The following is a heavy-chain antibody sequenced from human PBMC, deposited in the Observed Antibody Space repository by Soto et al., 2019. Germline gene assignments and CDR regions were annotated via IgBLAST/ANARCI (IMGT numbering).Heavy chain of an antibody. V-gene: IGHV3-48*01. Sequence: EVQLVESGGGLVQPGGSLRLSCAASGFTFSSYSMNWVRQAPGKGLEWVSYISSSSSTIYYADSVKGRFTISRDNAKNSLYLQMNSLRAEDTAVYYCARDGGYDTRIYYYYYMDVWGKGTTVTVSS. J-gene: IGHJ6*03. CDR1: GFTFSSYS. CDR2: ISSSSSTI. CDR3: ARDGGYDTRIYYYYYMDV. D-gene: IGHD5-12*01.